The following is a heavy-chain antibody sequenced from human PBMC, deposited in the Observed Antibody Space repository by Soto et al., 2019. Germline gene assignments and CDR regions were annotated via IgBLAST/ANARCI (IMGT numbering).Heavy chain of an antibody. J-gene: IGHJ4*02. Sequence: QVQLVESGGGVVQPGRSLRLACTASGFTFTNYGMHWVRQAPGKGLGWVAVIWSDGSNKYYADAVKGRFTISKDNSQNTLYLQMNSLRAEDTAMYYCTRDPYGGSRYYFDSWGQGTLVTVSS. CDR2: IWSDGSNK. V-gene: IGHV3-33*01. CDR1: GFTFTNYG. D-gene: IGHD1-26*01. CDR3: TRDPYGGSRYYFDS.